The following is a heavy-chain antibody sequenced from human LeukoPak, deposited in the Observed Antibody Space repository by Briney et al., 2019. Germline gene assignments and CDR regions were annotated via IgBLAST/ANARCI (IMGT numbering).Heavy chain of an antibody. CDR1: GFSFAAYG. D-gene: IGHD6-19*01. J-gene: IGHJ4*02. CDR3: AREGSAVAIDY. CDR2: MWFDGKSK. V-gene: IGHV3-33*02. Sequence: QAGGSLRLSCAASGFSFAAYGMHWVRQAPGKGLEWVAAMWFDGKSKFYADSARGRFTISRDNFKNTLLLEMSSLRREDTAVYFCAREGSAVAIDYWGQGTLVTVSS.